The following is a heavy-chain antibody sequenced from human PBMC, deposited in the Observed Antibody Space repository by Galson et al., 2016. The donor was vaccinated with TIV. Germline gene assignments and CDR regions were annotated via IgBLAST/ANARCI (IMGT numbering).Heavy chain of an antibody. CDR2: ISTYNGNT. CDR1: GYTLSNYG. CDR3: ARAADTWNDVTFDY. D-gene: IGHD1-1*01. J-gene: IGHJ4*02. V-gene: IGHV1-18*01. Sequence: SVKVSCKASGYTLSNYGFGWVRQAPGQGLEWMGWISTYNGNTNYAQKFQGRVTLTTETSTSTGSMELRGLTSNDTAMFYCARAADTWNDVTFDYWGQGTLVTVSS.